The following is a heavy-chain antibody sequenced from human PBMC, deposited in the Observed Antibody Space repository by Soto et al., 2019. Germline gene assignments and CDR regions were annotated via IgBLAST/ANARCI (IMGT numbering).Heavy chain of an antibody. Sequence: SQTLSLTCAISGDSVSSNSAAWNWIRQSPSRCLEWLGRTYYRSKWYNDYAVSVKSRITINPDASKNQFSLQLNSVTPEDTAVYYCARGDCSSTSCYRYWFDPWGQGTLVTVSS. V-gene: IGHV6-1*01. CDR2: TYYRSKWYN. D-gene: IGHD2-2*02. CDR1: GDSVSSNSAA. J-gene: IGHJ5*02. CDR3: ARGDCSSTSCYRYWFDP.